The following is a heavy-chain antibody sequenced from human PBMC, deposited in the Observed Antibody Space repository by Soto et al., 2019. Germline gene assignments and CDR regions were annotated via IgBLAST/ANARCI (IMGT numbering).Heavy chain of an antibody. CDR3: ARDRGPRAIFYDY. D-gene: IGHD1-26*01. CDR2: IKQDGSEK. J-gene: IGHJ4*02. Sequence: GGSLRLSCAASGFTFSSYWMSWVRQAPGKGLEWVANIKQDGSEKYYVDSVKGRFTISRDNAKNSLYLQMNSLRAEDTAVYYCARDRGPRAIFYDYWGQGTLVTVSS. CDR1: GFTFSSYW. V-gene: IGHV3-7*01.